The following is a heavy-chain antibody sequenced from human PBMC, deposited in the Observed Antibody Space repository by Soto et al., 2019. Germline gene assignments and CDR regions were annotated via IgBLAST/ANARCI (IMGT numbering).Heavy chain of an antibody. CDR3: ARGYGDYSGWFDP. CDR1: GHSISSYY. V-gene: IGHV4-59*01. J-gene: IGHJ5*02. Sequence: SETLSLTCTVSGHSISSYYWSWIRQPPGKKQEGNGYIYYRRSTNYNPYLKSRVTITLDTSKNQFSLKVYSVTAADTAVYYCARGYGDYSGWFDPWGQGTLVTVSS. CDR2: IYYRRST. D-gene: IGHD4-17*01.